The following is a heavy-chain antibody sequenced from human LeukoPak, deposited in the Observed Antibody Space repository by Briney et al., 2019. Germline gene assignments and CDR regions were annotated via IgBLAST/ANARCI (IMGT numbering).Heavy chain of an antibody. CDR2: ISWNSGSI. J-gene: IGHJ6*02. CDR1: GFTFDDYA. CDR3: AKEGGFRSGYSLSPGMDV. V-gene: IGHV3-9*01. D-gene: IGHD3-3*01. Sequence: GGSLRLSCAASGFTFDDYAMHWVRQAPGKGLEWVSGISWNSGSIGYADSVKGRFTISRDNAKNSLYLQMNSLRAEDTALYYCAKEGGFRSGYSLSPGMDVCGQGTTVTVSS.